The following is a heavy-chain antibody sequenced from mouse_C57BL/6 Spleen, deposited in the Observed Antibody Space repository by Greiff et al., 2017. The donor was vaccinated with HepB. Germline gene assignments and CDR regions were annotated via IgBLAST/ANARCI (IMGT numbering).Heavy chain of an antibody. CDR1: GYAFSSSW. Sequence: QVQLQQSGPELVKPGASVKISCKASGYAFSSSWMNWVKQRPGKGLEWIGRIYPGDGDTNYNRKFKGKATLTADKSSSTAYMQLSSLTSEDSAVYYCARGITTVVATDAMDYWGQGTSVTVSS. J-gene: IGHJ4*01. V-gene: IGHV1-82*01. D-gene: IGHD1-1*01. CDR3: ARGITTVVATDAMDY. CDR2: IYPGDGDT.